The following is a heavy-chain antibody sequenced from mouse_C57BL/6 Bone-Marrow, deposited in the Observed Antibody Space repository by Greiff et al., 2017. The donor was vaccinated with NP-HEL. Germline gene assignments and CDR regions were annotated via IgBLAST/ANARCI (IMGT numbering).Heavy chain of an antibody. J-gene: IGHJ2*01. CDR3: ARGYSNSFGY. CDR1: GYTFTSYW. D-gene: IGHD2-5*01. V-gene: IGHV1-69*01. Sequence: QVQLQQPGAELVMPGASVKLSCKASGYTFTSYWMHWVKQRPGQGLEWIGEIDPSDSYTNYNQKFTGKSTLTVDKSTSTAYMRLSSLTSEDSAVYYCARGYSNSFGYWGQGTTLTVSS. CDR2: IDPSDSYT.